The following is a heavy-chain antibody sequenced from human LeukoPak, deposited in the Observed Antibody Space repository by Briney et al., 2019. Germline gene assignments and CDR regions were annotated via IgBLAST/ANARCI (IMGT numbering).Heavy chain of an antibody. CDR3: ARDIQLST. CDR2: ISGSGASS. Sequence: GGSLRLSCAASGFTFGTYAMTWVRQAPGKGLEWVSTISGSGASSYYADSVKGRFTISRDNSKNTLYLQMDSLRAEDAAIYYCARDIQLSTWGLGTKVTVSS. D-gene: IGHD5-24*01. V-gene: IGHV3-23*01. CDR1: GFTFGTYA. J-gene: IGHJ3*01.